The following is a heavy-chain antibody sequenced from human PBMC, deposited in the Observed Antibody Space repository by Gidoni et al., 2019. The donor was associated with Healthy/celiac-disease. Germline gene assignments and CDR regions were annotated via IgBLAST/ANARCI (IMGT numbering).Heavy chain of an antibody. CDR1: GFPFSDYY. Sequence: QVQLVESGGGLVKPGGSLRLSCAASGFPFSDYYMSWIRQAPGKGLEWVSYISSSSSYTNYADSVKGRFTISRDNAKNSLYLQMNSLRAEDTAVYYCARVNYYGSGSSLDYWGQGTLVTVSS. CDR3: ARVNYYGSGSSLDY. J-gene: IGHJ4*02. V-gene: IGHV3-11*05. D-gene: IGHD3-10*01. CDR2: ISSSSSYT.